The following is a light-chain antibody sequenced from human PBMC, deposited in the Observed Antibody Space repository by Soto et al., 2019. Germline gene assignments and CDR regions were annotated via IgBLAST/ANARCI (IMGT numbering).Light chain of an antibody. CDR2: LGS. J-gene: IGKJ3*01. Sequence: DIVMTQSPLSLPVTPGEPASISCRSSQSLLHSNGYNYLDWYLQKPGQSPQLLIYLGSNRASGVPDRFSGSGSGTDFTLKISRVEAEDVGVYYCMQALHLPFTFGPGTKVDIK. V-gene: IGKV2-28*01. CDR3: MQALHLPFT. CDR1: QSLLHSNGYNY.